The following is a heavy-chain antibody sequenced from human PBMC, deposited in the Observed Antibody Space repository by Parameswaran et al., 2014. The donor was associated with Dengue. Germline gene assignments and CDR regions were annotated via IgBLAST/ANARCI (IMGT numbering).Heavy chain of an antibody. J-gene: IGHJ6*02. CDR3: ARVYDFWSGSLYDYYGMDV. CDR2: INHSGST. D-gene: IGHD3-3*01. Sequence: PGKGLEWIGEINHSGSTNYNPSLKSRVTISVDTSKNQFSLKLSSVTAADTAVYYCARVYDFWSGSLYDYYGMDVWGQGTTVTVSS. V-gene: IGHV4-34*01.